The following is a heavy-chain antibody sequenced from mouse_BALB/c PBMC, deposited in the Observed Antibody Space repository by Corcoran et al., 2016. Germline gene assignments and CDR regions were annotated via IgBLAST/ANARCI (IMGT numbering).Heavy chain of an antibody. CDR2: IYPGSGNT. CDR3: ARSNYGNYFDY. CDR1: GYTFTDYY. Sequence: QVQLQPSGAELARPGASVKLSCKASGYTFTDYYINWVKQRTGQGLEWIGEIYPGSGNTYYNEKFKGKATLTADKSSSTAYMQLSSLTSEDSAVYFCARSNYGNYFDYWGQGTTLTVSS. V-gene: IGHV1-77*01. J-gene: IGHJ2*01. D-gene: IGHD2-1*01.